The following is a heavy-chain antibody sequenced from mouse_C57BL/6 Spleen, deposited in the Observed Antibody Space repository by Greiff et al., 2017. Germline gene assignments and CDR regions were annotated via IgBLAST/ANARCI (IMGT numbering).Heavy chain of an antibody. CDR1: GYTFTSYW. D-gene: IGHD1-1*01. J-gene: IGHJ2*01. CDR2: IDPNSGGT. CDR3: ASTTVVATDYFDY. Sequence: VQLQQPGAELVKPGASVKLSCKASGYTFTSYWMHWVKQRPGRGLEWIGRIDPNSGGTKYNEKFKSKATLTVDKPASTAYMQLSSRTSEDSAVYYCASTTVVATDYFDYWGQGTTLTVSS. V-gene: IGHV1-72*01.